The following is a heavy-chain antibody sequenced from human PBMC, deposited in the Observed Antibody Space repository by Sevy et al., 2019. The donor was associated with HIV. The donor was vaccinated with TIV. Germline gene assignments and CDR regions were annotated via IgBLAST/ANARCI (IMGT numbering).Heavy chain of an antibody. D-gene: IGHD1-26*01. CDR1: GYTFTGYY. CDR3: VCRYSGSYFGDDY. CDR2: INPNSGGT. Sequence: ASVKVSCKASGYTFTGYYMHWVRQAPGQGLEWMGRINPNSGGTNYAQKFQGRVTMTRDTSISTAYMELSRLRSDDTAVYYCVCRYSGSYFGDDYWGQRTLVTVSS. J-gene: IGHJ4*02. V-gene: IGHV1-2*06.